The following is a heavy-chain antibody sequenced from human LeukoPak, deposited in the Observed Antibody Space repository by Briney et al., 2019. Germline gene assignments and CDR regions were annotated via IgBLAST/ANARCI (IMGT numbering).Heavy chain of an antibody. Sequence: SETLSLTRTVSGGSISSYYWSWIRQPPGKGLEWIGYMYYSGSTKYNPSLKGRVTISIDTSKNQFFLKLNSVTATDTAVYYCARPRHNWNYYFDFWGQGTRVTVSS. CDR3: ARPRHNWNYYFDF. V-gene: IGHV4-59*08. J-gene: IGHJ4*02. CDR2: MYYSGST. CDR1: GGSISSYY. D-gene: IGHD1-20*01.